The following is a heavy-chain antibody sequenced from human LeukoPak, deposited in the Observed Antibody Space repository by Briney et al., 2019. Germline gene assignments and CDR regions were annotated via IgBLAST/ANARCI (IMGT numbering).Heavy chain of an antibody. CDR3: ARGDAVATITDY. CDR1: GGSINSYY. D-gene: IGHD5-12*01. J-gene: IGHJ4*02. V-gene: IGHV4-4*07. Sequence: SETLSLTCTVSGGSINSYYWSCIRQPAGKGLEWIGRIYSSGSANYNPSLKSRVTMSVHTSKNQFFLKLSSVAAADTAVYFCARGDAVATITDYWGQGTLVTVSS. CDR2: IYSSGSA.